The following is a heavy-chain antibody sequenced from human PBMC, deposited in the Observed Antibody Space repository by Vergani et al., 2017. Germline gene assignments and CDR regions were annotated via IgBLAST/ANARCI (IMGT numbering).Heavy chain of an antibody. J-gene: IGHJ4*02. D-gene: IGHD3-22*01. CDR1: GYSFTNYW. CDR2: IHPADSDT. Sequence: EVPLVQSGAEVKKPGESLKISCQISGYSFTNYWIGWVRQMPGKGLVWMGIIHPADSDTRYSPSFQGQVTISVDKSISTAYLQRSSLRASDSAMYYCARLYGRDSSGGKYLDYWGQGTLVTVSS. V-gene: IGHV5-51*01. CDR3: ARLYGRDSSGGKYLDY.